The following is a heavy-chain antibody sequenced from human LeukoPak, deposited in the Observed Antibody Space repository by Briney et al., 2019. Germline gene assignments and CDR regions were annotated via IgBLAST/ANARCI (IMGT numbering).Heavy chain of an antibody. CDR1: GFTFSSYS. CDR3: ARDSYYDSSGSEGFDY. V-gene: IGHV3-21*01. CDR2: ISSSSSYI. J-gene: IGHJ4*02. D-gene: IGHD3-22*01. Sequence: GGSLRLSCAASGFTFSSYSMNWVRQAPGKGLEWVSSISSSSSYIYYADSVKGRFTISRDNAKNSLYLQMNSLRAEDTAVYYCARDSYYDSSGSEGFDYWGQGTLVTVSS.